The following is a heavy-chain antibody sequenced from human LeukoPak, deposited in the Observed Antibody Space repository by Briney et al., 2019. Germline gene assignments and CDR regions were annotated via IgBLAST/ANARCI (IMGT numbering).Heavy chain of an antibody. J-gene: IGHJ4*02. CDR3: ARKDGDY. CDR2: IYYSGST. V-gene: IGHV4-39*07. CDR1: GGSISSSSYY. Sequence: SETLSLTCTVSGGSISSSSYYWGWIRQPPGKGLEWIGSIYYSGSTYYNPSLKSRVTISVDTSKNQFSLKLTSVTAADTAMYYCARKDGDYWGRGTLVTVSS.